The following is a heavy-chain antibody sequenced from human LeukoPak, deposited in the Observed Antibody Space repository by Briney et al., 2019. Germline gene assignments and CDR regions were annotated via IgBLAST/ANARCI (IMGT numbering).Heavy chain of an antibody. CDR3: ARDWGSRGSPGYFDY. CDR2: ISTYNGNT. D-gene: IGHD2-15*01. Sequence: GASVKVSCKTSGYTFTSYGISWVRQAPGQGLEWMAWISTYNGNTNSAQKFQGRVTMTTDTFTSTAYMELRSLRSDDTAVYYCARDWGSRGSPGYFDYWGQGTLVTVSS. V-gene: IGHV1-18*01. CDR1: GYTFTSYG. J-gene: IGHJ4*02.